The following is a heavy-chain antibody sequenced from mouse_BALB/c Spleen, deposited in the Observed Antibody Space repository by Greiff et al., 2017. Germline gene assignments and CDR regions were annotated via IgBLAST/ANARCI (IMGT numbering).Heavy chain of an antibody. Sequence: EVQLQQSGAELVKPGASVKLSCTASGFNIKDTYMHWVKQRPEQGLEWIGRIDPANGNTKYDPKFQGKATITADTSSNTAYLQLSSLTSEDTAVYYCARSSITTVVDYYAMDYWGQGTSVTVSS. CDR2: IDPANGNT. D-gene: IGHD1-1*01. V-gene: IGHV14-3*02. CDR3: ARSSITTVVDYYAMDY. CDR1: GFNIKDTY. J-gene: IGHJ4*01.